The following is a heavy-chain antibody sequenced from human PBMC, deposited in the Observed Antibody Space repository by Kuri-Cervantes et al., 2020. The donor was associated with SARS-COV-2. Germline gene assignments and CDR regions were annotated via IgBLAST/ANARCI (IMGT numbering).Heavy chain of an antibody. D-gene: IGHD2-2*03. CDR3: AKEGLGHCSTTSCYPDS. CDR1: GFTFSSYS. V-gene: IGHV3-21*04. Sequence: GESLKISCAASGFTFSSYSMNWVRQAPGKGLEWVSSISSSSSYIYYADSVKGRFTISRDNAKNSLYLQMNSLRAEDTALYYCAKEGLGHCSTTSCYPDSWGQGTLVTVSS. J-gene: IGHJ5*01. CDR2: ISSSSSYI.